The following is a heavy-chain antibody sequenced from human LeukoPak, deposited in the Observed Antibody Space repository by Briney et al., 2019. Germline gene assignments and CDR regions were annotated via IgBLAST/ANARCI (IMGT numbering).Heavy chain of an antibody. Sequence: SETLSLTCAVYGVSFSGYYWSWIRQPPGKGLEWIGEINHSGSTNYNPSLKSRVTISVDTSKNQFSLKLSSVTAGDTAVYYCGRGAAGTYWGQGTLVTVYS. CDR3: GRGAAGTY. D-gene: IGHD6-13*01. CDR1: GVSFSGYY. CDR2: INHSGST. J-gene: IGHJ4*02. V-gene: IGHV4-34*01.